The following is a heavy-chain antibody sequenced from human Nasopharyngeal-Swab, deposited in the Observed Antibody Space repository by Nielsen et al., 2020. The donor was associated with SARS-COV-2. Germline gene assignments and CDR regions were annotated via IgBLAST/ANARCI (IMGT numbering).Heavy chain of an antibody. V-gene: IGHV4-31*03. CDR1: GGSISSGGYY. D-gene: IGHD3-3*01. Sequence: SETLSLTCTVSGGSISSGGYYWSWIRQHPGKGLEWIGYIYYSGSTYYNPSLKSRVTISVDTSKNQFSLKLSSVTAAGTAVYYCARRGGVTIPFDYWGQGTLVTVSS. CDR3: ARRGGVTIPFDY. J-gene: IGHJ4*02. CDR2: IYYSGST.